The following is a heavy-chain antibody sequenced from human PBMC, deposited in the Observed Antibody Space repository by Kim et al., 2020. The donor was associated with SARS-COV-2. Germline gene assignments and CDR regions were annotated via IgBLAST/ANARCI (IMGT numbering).Heavy chain of an antibody. Sequence: SETLFLTCTVSGSSISRSSYYWGWIRQPPGKELEWIGSIHYSGSTYYNPSLKSRATISGDTSKNQFSLKLTSVTAADTAVYYCARPNRTGWYLVFDIWGQGTMVTVSS. CDR1: GSSISRSSYY. V-gene: IGHV4-39*01. D-gene: IGHD6-19*01. J-gene: IGHJ3*02. CDR3: ARPNRTGWYLVFDI. CDR2: IHYSGST.